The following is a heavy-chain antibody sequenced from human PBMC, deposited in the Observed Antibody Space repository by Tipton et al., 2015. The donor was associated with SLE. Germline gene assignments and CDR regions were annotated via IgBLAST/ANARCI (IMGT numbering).Heavy chain of an antibody. CDR3: ARGPRGSSRSDFYHAMDV. V-gene: IGHV4-34*01. J-gene: IGHJ6*02. CDR1: GRSFSGYY. Sequence: TLSLTCAVYGRSFSGYYWSWIRQPPGKGLEWIGEINHSGSTNYNPSLKSRVTISVDTSKNQFSLKLNSVTAADTAVYYCARGPRGSSRSDFYHAMDVWGQGTTVTVS. D-gene: IGHD3-16*01. CDR2: INHSGST.